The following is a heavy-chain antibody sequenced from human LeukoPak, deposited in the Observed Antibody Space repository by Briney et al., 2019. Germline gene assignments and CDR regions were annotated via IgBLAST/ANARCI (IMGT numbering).Heavy chain of an antibody. CDR1: GYSFSNYW. D-gene: IGHD1-26*01. CDR2: VYPRDSDT. J-gene: IGHJ4*02. CDR3: ARRRDSGSYIDF. V-gene: IGHV5-51*01. Sequence: HGESLKISCKASGYSFSNYWIGWVRQVPGKGLEWMGIVYPRDSDTRYSPSFQGQVTISADKSIGTAYLQWSSLKASDTAMYYCARRRDSGSYIDFWGQGTLVTVSS.